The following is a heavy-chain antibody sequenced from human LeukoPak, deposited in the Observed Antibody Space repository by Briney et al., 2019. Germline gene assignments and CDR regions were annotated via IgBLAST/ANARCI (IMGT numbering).Heavy chain of an antibody. J-gene: IGHJ4*02. CDR2: IYHSGST. D-gene: IGHD1-26*01. CDR1: GGSISSSNW. CDR3: ARAKGIVGAVDY. V-gene: IGHV4-4*02. Sequence: PSETLSLTCAVSGGSISSSNWWSWVRQPPGKGLEWIGEIYHSGSTYYNPSLKSRVTISVDTSKNQFSLKLSSVTAADTAVYYCARAKGIVGAVDYWGQGTLVTVSS.